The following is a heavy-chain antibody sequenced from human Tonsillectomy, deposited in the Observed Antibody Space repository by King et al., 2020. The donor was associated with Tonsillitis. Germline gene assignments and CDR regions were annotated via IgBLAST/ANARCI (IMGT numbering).Heavy chain of an antibody. CDR3: ANLWGGIYYNDY. D-gene: IGHD3-16*02. CDR1: GFTFSNYA. J-gene: IGHJ4*02. Sequence: VQLVESGGGLVQPGGSLRLSCAASGFTFSNYAMSWVRQAPGKGLEWVSAISGSGGFTYYADSVKGRFSISRDNSKNTLYLQMNSLRAEDTAVYYWANLWGGIYYNDYWGQGTLVTVSS. CDR2: ISGSGGFT. V-gene: IGHV3-23*04.